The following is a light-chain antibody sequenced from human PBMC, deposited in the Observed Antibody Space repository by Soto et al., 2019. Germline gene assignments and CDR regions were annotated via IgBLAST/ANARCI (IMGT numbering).Light chain of an antibody. CDR2: ATS. CDR1: QGIRGD. V-gene: IGKV1-6*01. Sequence: AIQMTQSPSSLSASLGDRVTITCRASQGIRGDLGWYQQKPGKAPKLLISATSTLQSGVPSRFSSRGSGTNFTLTISSLQPEDFATYYCIQDFISPLTVGQGTKVEL. J-gene: IGKJ1*01. CDR3: IQDFISPLT.